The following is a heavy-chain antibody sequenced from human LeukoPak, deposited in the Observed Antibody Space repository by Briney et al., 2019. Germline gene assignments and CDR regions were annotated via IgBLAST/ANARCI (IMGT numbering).Heavy chain of an antibody. CDR3: VKGYCSSISCYGDY. CDR1: GFTFSSYV. D-gene: IGHD2-2*01. J-gene: IGHJ4*02. CDR2: ISSNGGST. V-gene: IGHV3-64D*09. Sequence: GGSLRPSCSSSGFTFSSYVMHWVRQPPGKGLECASAISSNGGSTYYADSVKGRVTISRDNSKNTLYLQMSSLRAEDTAVYYCVKGYCSSISCYGDYWGQGTLVTFSS.